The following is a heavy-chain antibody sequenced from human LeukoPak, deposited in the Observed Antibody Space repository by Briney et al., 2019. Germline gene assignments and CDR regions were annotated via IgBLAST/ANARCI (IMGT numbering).Heavy chain of an antibody. V-gene: IGHV4-31*03. J-gene: IGHJ4*02. CDR3: AGSVTSRVVLDY. D-gene: IGHD3-10*01. CDR1: GGSISSGGYY. Sequence: SQTLSLTGTVSGGSISSGGYYWSWIRQHPGKGLEWIGYIYYSGSTYYNPSLKSRVAISVDTSKNQFSLKLSSVTAADTAIYYCAGSVTSRVVLDYWGQGTLVTVSS. CDR2: IYYSGST.